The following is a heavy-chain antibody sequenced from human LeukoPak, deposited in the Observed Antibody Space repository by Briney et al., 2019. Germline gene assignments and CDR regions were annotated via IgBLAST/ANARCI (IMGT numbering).Heavy chain of an antibody. D-gene: IGHD3-10*01. Sequence: GRSLRLSCAPSGFTFTSYWMHWVRQAPGKGLLCVSRINSSGSGTIYADSVKGRFTISRDNAKNTLYRQMTSLRAEDTAVYSCASWWFGELFRFDYWGQGPLVTVSS. CDR1: GFTFTSYW. CDR3: ASWWFGELFRFDY. CDR2: INSSGSGT. J-gene: IGHJ4*02. V-gene: IGHV3-74*01.